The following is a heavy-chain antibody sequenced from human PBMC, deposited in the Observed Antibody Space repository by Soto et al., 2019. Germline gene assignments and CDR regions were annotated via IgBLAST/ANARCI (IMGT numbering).Heavy chain of an antibody. V-gene: IGHV4-31*03. D-gene: IGHD3-10*01. J-gene: IGHJ6*02. CDR2: IYYSGST. CDR3: ARARGVASYYYYGMDV. Sequence: QVQLQESGPGLVKPSQTLSLTCTVSGGSISSGGYYWSWIRQHPGKGLEWIGYIYYSGSTYYNPSLKSRVTISVDTSKTQFSLKLSSVAAADTAVYYCARARGVASYYYYGMDVWGQGTTVTVSS. CDR1: GGSISSGGYY.